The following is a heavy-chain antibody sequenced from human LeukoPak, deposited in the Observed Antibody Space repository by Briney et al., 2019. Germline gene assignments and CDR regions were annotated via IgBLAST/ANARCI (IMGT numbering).Heavy chain of an antibody. D-gene: IGHD6-13*01. CDR2: IHYTGRT. J-gene: IGHJ4*02. Sequence: PSETLSLTCTVSGGSISSDTSHWGWIRQPPGKGLEWIGSIHYTGRTYYNPSLKSRVTISVDTSKNQFSLNLNSVTAADTAVYYCSREGDSSSLYGEYYFDSWGQGTLVTVSS. CDR3: SREGDSSSLYGEYYFDS. V-gene: IGHV4-39*07. CDR1: GGSISSDTSH.